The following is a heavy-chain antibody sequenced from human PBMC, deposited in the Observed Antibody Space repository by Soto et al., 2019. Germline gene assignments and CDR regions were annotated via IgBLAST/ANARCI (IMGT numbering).Heavy chain of an antibody. J-gene: IGHJ6*04. V-gene: IGHV3-74*02. CDR2: INSDGSVS. Sequence: EVQLVESGGGLVQPGGSLRLSCAASGFTFSNYWMYWVRQAPGKGLEWVSRINSDGSVSSHADSVKGRLTISRDNVKNTLYLHMDSLRAEATAVYYCARGECVGGTCYSLAGSFYYAMEVWGKWTTVTVFS. D-gene: IGHD2-15*01. CDR1: GFTFSNYW. CDR3: ARGECVGGTCYSLAGSFYYAMEV.